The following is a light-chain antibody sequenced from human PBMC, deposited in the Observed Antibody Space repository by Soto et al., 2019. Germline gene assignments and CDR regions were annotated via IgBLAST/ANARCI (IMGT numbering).Light chain of an antibody. CDR2: EVS. CDR3: CSYTGASTLV. J-gene: IGLJ1*01. CDR1: SSDVGGYNY. V-gene: IGLV2-14*01. Sequence: QSALTQPASVSGSPGQSITMSCTGTSSDVGGYNYVSWYQQYPGKAPKLMIFEVSNRPSGVSNRFSATKSGNTASLTISGLQTEDEADYYCCSYTGASTLVFGSGTKVTVL.